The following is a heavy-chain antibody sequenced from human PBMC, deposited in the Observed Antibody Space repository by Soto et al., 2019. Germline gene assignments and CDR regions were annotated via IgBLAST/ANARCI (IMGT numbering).Heavy chain of an antibody. V-gene: IGHV3-74*01. CDR1: GFTFGSYW. CDR2: INSDGSST. CDR3: VRTSLVVAAATREDY. D-gene: IGHD2-15*01. J-gene: IGHJ4*02. Sequence: EVQLVESGGGLVQPGGSLRLSCAASGFTFGSYWIHWVRQAPGKGLVWVSRINSDGSSTSYADSVKGRFTISRDNAKNTLYLQMNSLRAEDTAVYYCVRTSLVVAAATREDYWGQGTLVTVSS.